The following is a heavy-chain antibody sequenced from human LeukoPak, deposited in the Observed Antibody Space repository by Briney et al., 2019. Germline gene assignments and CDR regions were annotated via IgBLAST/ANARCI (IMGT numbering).Heavy chain of an antibody. CDR2: IHYSGST. J-gene: IGHJ4*02. V-gene: IGHV4-39*01. CDR3: TRHFGSGRDDY. CDR1: GGSISSSNYY. Sequence: PPETLSLTCTVSGGSISSSNYYWGWIRQPPGKGLEWIGSIHYSGSTYYNPSLKSRVTVSVDTSKNQFTVNLSAVTAADTAVYYCTRHFGSGRDDYWGQGTLVTVSS. D-gene: IGHD3-10*01.